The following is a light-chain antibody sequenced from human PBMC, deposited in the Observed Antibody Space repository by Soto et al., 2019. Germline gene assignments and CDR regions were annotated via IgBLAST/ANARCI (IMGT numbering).Light chain of an antibody. CDR3: HQYGSAPLT. J-gene: IGKJ3*01. CDR2: GAS. V-gene: IGKV3-20*01. Sequence: EVVLTQSPGTLSLSPGERATLSCRASQSVADNYLAWYQQKPGQAPRLLIYGASSRATGIPDRFSGSGSGTAFTLTTSRLEPEDFSVYYCHQYGSAPLTFGPGTKVDI. CDR1: QSVADNY.